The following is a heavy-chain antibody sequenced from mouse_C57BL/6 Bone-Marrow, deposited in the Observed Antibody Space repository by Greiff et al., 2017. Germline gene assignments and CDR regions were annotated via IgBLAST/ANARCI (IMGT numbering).Heavy chain of an antibody. Sequence: VQLQQSGAELVRPGASVKLSCTASGFNIKDDYMHWVKQRPEQGLEWIGWIDPENGDTAYASKFQGKATITADTSSNTAYLQLSSLTPEDTAVYYCTTNGYYGYAMDYWGQGTSVTVSS. CDR1: GFNIKDDY. CDR2: IDPENGDT. J-gene: IGHJ4*01. V-gene: IGHV14-4*01. CDR3: TTNGYYGYAMDY. D-gene: IGHD2-3*01.